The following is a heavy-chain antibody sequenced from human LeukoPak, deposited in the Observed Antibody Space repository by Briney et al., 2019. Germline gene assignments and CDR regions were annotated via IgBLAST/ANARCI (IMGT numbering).Heavy chain of an antibody. CDR3: ARHTA. J-gene: IGHJ1*01. CDR1: GFIFSDYG. V-gene: IGHV3-7*05. Sequence: GGSLRLSCPASGFIFSDYGMSWVRQAPGKGLEWVGNIKHEGSEKYYVAAVKGRFTISRDNARNSLYLLLNSLRAEVPAVYYCARHTAWGQGSLVTVSS. D-gene: IGHD5-18*01. CDR2: IKHEGSEK.